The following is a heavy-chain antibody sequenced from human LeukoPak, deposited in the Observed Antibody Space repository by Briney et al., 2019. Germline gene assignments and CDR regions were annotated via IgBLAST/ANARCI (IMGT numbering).Heavy chain of an antibody. Sequence: ALVKVSCKASGYTFTSYGISWVRQAPGQGLKWLGWISPYNGNTNYAQKLQGRVTITTDKSTNTAYMELRSLRSDDTALYYCARDRVHCSTTSCYLGARPRFDYWGQGTMVTVSS. CDR2: ISPYNGNT. CDR1: GYTFTSYG. D-gene: IGHD2-2*01. V-gene: IGHV1-18*01. J-gene: IGHJ4*02. CDR3: ARDRVHCSTTSCYLGARPRFDY.